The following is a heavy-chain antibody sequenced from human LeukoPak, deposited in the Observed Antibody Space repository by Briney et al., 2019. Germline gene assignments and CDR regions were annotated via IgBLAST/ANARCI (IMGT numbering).Heavy chain of an antibody. V-gene: IGHV4-4*02. Sequence: SGTLSLTCGVSGGSITSTNYWTWVRQPPGKGLEWIGEVNLQGSTNYNPSLMGRVAISVDMSENHLSLQLTSVTAADTAVYYCAREGGPYRPLDYSGQGTLVTVSS. CDR3: AREGGPYRPLDY. CDR1: GGSITSTNY. J-gene: IGHJ4*02. CDR2: VNLQGST.